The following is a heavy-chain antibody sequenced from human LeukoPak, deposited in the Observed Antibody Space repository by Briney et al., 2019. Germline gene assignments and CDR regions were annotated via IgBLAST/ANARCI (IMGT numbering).Heavy chain of an antibody. CDR1: GYSFTSYW. CDR3: ARWSHDSSRRFDY. Sequence: GESLKISCKGSGYSFTSYWIGWVRQLPGKGLEWMGIIYPGDSDTRYSPSFQGQVTISADKSISTAYLQWSSLKASDTAMYYCARWSHDSSRRFDYWGQGTLVTVSS. J-gene: IGHJ4*02. D-gene: IGHD3-22*01. CDR2: IYPGDSDT. V-gene: IGHV5-51*01.